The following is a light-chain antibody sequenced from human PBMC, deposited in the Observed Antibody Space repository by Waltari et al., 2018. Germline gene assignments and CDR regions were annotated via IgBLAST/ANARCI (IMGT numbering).Light chain of an antibody. CDR2: WAS. Sequence: DIVMTQSTDSLTVSPGERATINCRSSQSVSDHVNNKNYLAWYRQKPGQPPKLLISWASTREFGVPDRFSGTGSGTEFTLTISSLQAEDVAVYYCQQYYNTPPTFGRGTKVEIK. CDR1: QSVSDHVNNKNY. CDR3: QQYYNTPPT. J-gene: IGKJ1*01. V-gene: IGKV4-1*01.